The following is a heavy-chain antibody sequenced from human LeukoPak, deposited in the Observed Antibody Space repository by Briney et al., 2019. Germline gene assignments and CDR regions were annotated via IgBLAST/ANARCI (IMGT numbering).Heavy chain of an antibody. Sequence: GGSLRLSCAASGFTVSSNYMTWVRQAPGKGLEWVSVIYSGGGTYYADSVKGRFTISRDNFKNTLYLQMNSLRAEDTAVYYCARIYRDPHYYYYMDVWGKGTTVTISS. CDR2: IYSGGGT. CDR1: GFTVSSNY. J-gene: IGHJ6*03. D-gene: IGHD2-2*02. CDR3: ARIYRDPHYYYYMDV. V-gene: IGHV3-53*01.